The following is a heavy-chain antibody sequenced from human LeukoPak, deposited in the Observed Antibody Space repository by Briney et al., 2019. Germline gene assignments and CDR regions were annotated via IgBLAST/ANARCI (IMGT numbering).Heavy chain of an antibody. CDR3: AKDQGLYGDYVVWDYGMDV. V-gene: IGHV3-30*18. CDR1: GFTFSSYG. D-gene: IGHD4-17*01. Sequence: GGSLRLSCAASGFTFSSYGMHWVRQAPGKGLEWVAVISYDGSNKYYADSVKGRFTISRDNSKNTLYLQMNSLRTEDTAVYYCAKDQGLYGDYVVWDYGMDVWGQGTTVTVSS. CDR2: ISYDGSNK. J-gene: IGHJ6*02.